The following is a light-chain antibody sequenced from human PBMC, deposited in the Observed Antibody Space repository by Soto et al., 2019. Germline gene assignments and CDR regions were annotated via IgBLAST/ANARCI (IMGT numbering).Light chain of an antibody. V-gene: IGKV3-11*01. CDR1: QSVSSY. Sequence: EIVLTQSPATLSLSPGERATLSCRASQSVSSYLAWYQQKPGQAPRLLIYDASNRATGIPARFSGSGSGTDFTPTISSLEPEDLAVYYCQQRSNWPITFGPGTKVDIK. CDR2: DAS. CDR3: QQRSNWPIT. J-gene: IGKJ3*01.